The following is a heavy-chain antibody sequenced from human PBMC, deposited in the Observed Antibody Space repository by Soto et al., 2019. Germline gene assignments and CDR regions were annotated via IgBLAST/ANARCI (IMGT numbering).Heavy chain of an antibody. CDR1: GGTTSSYT. Sequence: QVQLVQSGAEVEKPGSSVKVSCKVSGGTTSSYTIGWVRQAPGQGLQWMGNIVPMISKVDYAQTFQDRVTLTADKSTRTVYMELRSLRSEDTAVYFCALRTGNWNPLGDWGQGTLVTVSS. D-gene: IGHD1-1*01. CDR3: ALRTGNWNPLGD. V-gene: IGHV1-69*02. CDR2: IVPMISKV. J-gene: IGHJ4*02.